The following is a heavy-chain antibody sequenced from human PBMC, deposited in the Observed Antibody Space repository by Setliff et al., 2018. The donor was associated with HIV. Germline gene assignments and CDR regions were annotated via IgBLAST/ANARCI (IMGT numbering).Heavy chain of an antibody. Sequence: SETLSLTCTVSGGSISSYYWSWIRQPPGKGLEWIGYIYYSGSTDYNPSLKSRVTISVDTSKNQFSLKLSSVTAADTAVYYCARGVRGYGEIRYFFYYYYMDVWGKGTTVTVSS. CDR1: GGSISSYY. CDR2: IYYSGST. V-gene: IGHV4-59*08. J-gene: IGHJ6*03. CDR3: ARGVRGYGEIRYFFYYYYMDV. D-gene: IGHD3-9*01.